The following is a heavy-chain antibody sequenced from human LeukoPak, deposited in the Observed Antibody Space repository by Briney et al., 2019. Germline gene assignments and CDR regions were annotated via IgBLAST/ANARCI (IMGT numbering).Heavy chain of an antibody. Sequence: SETLSLTCIGSGGSISRSNYYWGWIRQSPGKGLEWIGSIYYSGNTYYNPSLKSRVTISVDTPKNQFSQKLSSVTAADTAVYYCARGDYYYDSTDLGAFDIWGQGTMVTVSS. CDR1: GGSISRSNYY. V-gene: IGHV4-39*01. D-gene: IGHD3-22*01. CDR3: ARGDYYYDSTDLGAFDI. CDR2: IYYSGNT. J-gene: IGHJ3*02.